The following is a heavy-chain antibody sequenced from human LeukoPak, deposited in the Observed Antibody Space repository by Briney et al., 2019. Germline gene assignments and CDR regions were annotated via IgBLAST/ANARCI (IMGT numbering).Heavy chain of an antibody. J-gene: IGHJ4*02. CDR2: IYTSGST. Sequence: SETLSLTCTVSGDSISSDSYYWSWVRQPVGKGLEWIGRIYTSGSTNYNPSLKNRVSISVDTSKNQFSLKLSSVTAADTAVYYCARRGLRGDWGQGTLVTVSS. CDR1: GDSISSDSYY. V-gene: IGHV4-61*02. CDR3: ARRGLRGD. D-gene: IGHD3-16*01.